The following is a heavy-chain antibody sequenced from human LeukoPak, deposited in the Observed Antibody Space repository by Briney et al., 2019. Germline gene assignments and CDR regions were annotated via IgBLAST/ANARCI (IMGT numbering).Heavy chain of an antibody. CDR3: ARTYSSSVSDY. V-gene: IGHV2-70*11. D-gene: IGHD6-6*01. J-gene: IGHJ4*02. CDR2: IDWDDDK. CDR1: GFSLSTRGMG. Sequence: SGPALVKPTQTLTLTCTCSGFSLSTRGMGVSWIRQPPGKALEWLSRIDWDDDKYYSTSLKTRLTISKDTSKDQVVLTTPNMDPVDTATYDCARTYSSSVSDYWGQGTLVTVSS.